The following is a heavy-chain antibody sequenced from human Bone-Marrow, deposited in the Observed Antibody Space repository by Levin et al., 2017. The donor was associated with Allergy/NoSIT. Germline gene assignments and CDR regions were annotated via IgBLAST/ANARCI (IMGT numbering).Heavy chain of an antibody. CDR3: AKGLFSSGWLFEY. J-gene: IGHJ4*02. V-gene: IGHV3-23*01. Sequence: GGSLRLSCAPSGFTFSSYAMIWVRQAPGKGLEWVSAISANGGSTHYADPVEGRFTISRDNSKNTAFLQMNSLRVEDTAVYYCAKGLFSSGWLFEYWGQGTPVTVSS. D-gene: IGHD6-19*01. CDR2: ISANGGST. CDR1: GFTFSSYA.